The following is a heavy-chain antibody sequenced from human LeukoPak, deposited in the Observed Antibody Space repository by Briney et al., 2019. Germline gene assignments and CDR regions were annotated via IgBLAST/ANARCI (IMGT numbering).Heavy chain of an antibody. J-gene: IGHJ4*02. CDR2: IYYSGST. D-gene: IGHD2-2*01. V-gene: IGHV4-59*01. Sequence: SETLSLTCTFSGGSISSYYWSWIRQPPGKGLEWIGYIYYSGSTNYNPSLKSRVTISVDTSKNQFSLKLSSVTAADTAVYYCARSVVPAAHFDYWGQGTLVTVSS. CDR1: GGSISSYY. CDR3: ARSVVPAAHFDY.